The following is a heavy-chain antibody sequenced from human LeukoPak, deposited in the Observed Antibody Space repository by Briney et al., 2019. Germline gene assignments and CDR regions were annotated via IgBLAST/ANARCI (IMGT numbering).Heavy chain of an antibody. CDR3: ARKYYYGSGSYYTYNWFDP. Sequence: PSETLSLTCTVSGGSISSSSYYWGWIRQPPGKGLEWIGSIYYSGSTYYNPSLKSRVTISVDTSKNQFSLKLSSVTAADTAVYYCARKYYYGSGSYYTYNWFDPWGQGTLVTVSS. CDR2: IYYSGST. CDR1: GGSISSSSYY. D-gene: IGHD3-10*01. V-gene: IGHV4-39*07. J-gene: IGHJ5*02.